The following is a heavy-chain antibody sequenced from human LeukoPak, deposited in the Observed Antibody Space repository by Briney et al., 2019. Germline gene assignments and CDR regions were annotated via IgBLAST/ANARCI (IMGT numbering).Heavy chain of an antibody. CDR1: GGSFSGYY. J-gene: IGHJ5*02. V-gene: IGHV4-34*01. CDR2: INHSGST. D-gene: IGHD2-15*01. Sequence: PSETLSLTCAVYGGSFSGYYWSWIRQPPGKGLEWIGEINHSGSTNYNPSLKSRVTISVDTFKNQFSLKLSSVTAADTAVYYCAREARPGLLGGSAPWGQETLVTVSS. CDR3: AREARPGLLGGSAP.